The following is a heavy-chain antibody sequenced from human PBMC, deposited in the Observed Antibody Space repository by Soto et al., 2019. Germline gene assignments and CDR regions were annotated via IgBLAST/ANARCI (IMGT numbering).Heavy chain of an antibody. CDR3: ARDLHGDPYY. V-gene: IGHV1-18*01. Sequence: QVQLVQSGAEVKKPGASVKVSCKASGYTFTSYGISWVRQAPGQGLEWMGWISAYNGNTNYAQKLQGRVTMTTDTXTXXXXXXXRXLXXXDXAVXYCARDLHGDPYYWGQGTLVTVSS. J-gene: IGHJ4*02. CDR2: ISAYNGNT. CDR1: GYTFTSYG. D-gene: IGHD4-17*01.